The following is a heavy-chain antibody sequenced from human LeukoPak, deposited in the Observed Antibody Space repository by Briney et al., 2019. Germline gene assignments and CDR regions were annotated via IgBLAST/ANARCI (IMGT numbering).Heavy chain of an antibody. V-gene: IGHV4-59*01. CDR3: ACYSVLGRTFDC. CDR1: GASMNDYY. J-gene: IGHJ4*02. CDR2: VHHSFSS. D-gene: IGHD4-11*01. Sequence: SETLSLTCAVSGASMNDYYWSWIRQTPGKGLEWIGHVHHSFSSNFSPSLKSRVTMSMDTSKSQFSLRVTPVTAADTAVYYCACYSVLGRTFDCWGQGTQVTVSS.